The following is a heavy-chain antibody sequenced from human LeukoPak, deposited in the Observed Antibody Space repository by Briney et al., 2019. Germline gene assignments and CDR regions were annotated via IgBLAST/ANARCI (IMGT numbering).Heavy chain of an antibody. Sequence: GASVKVSCKASGYTFNNYGISWVRQVPGQGLEWMGWISPYNGNTKFAQKFQGRVTVTTETSTSTDYMELRSLRSDDTAVYYCARQSYFDGRGDDAFDIWGQGTMVTVSS. CDR1: GYTFNNYG. CDR3: ARQSYFDGRGDDAFDI. D-gene: IGHD2-15*01. V-gene: IGHV1-18*01. J-gene: IGHJ3*02. CDR2: ISPYNGNT.